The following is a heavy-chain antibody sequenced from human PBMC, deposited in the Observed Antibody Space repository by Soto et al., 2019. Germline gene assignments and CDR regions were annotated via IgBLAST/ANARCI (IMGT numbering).Heavy chain of an antibody. J-gene: IGHJ4*02. CDR2: IWYDGSNK. CDR3: ARAPNWNFDY. D-gene: IGHD1-20*01. CDR1: GFTFSSYG. V-gene: IGHV3-33*01. Sequence: GGSLRLSCAASGFTFSSYGMHWVRQAPGKGVEWVTVIWYDGSNKYYADSVKGRFTISRDNSKNTLYLQMNSLRAEDTAVYYCARAPNWNFDYWGQGTLVTVSS.